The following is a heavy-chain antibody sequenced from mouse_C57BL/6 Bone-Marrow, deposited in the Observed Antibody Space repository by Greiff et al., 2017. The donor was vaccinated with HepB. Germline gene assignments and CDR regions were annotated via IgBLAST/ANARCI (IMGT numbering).Heavy chain of an antibody. D-gene: IGHD3-1*01. CDR2: IYPRSGNT. CDR3: ARSGWFAY. CDR1: GYTFTSYG. J-gene: IGHJ3*01. Sequence: QVQLKESGAELARPGASVKLSCKASGYTFTSYGISWVKQSTGQGLEWIGEIYPRSGNTYYNEKFKGKATLTADKSSSTAYMELRSLTSEDSAVYFCARSGWFAYWGQGTLVTVSA. V-gene: IGHV1-81*01.